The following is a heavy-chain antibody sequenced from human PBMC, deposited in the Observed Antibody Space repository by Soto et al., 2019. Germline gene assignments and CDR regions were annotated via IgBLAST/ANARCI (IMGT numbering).Heavy chain of an antibody. V-gene: IGHV3-66*01. CDR3: ARDLGSPTDY. CDR2: IYTGGNT. Sequence: EVQLVESGGGLVQPGGSLRLSCAASVFTVNSNYMSWVRQAPGKGLEWVSVIYTGGNTYYADSVKGRFTISRDISKNTLYLQMNSLRAEDTAVYFCARDLGSPTDYWGQGTLVTVSS. CDR1: VFTVNSNY. J-gene: IGHJ4*02.